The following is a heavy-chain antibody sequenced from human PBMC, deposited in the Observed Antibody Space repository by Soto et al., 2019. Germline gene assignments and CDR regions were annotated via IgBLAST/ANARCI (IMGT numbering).Heavy chain of an antibody. CDR3: AKELVGSYYGMDV. J-gene: IGHJ6*02. CDR2: ISWNSGSI. Sequence: LRLSCAASGFTFDDYAMHWVRQAPGKGLEWVSGISWNSGSIGYADSVKGRFTISRDNAKNSLYLQMNSLRAEDTALYYCAKELVGSYYGMDVWGQGTTVTVS. CDR1: GFTFDDYA. D-gene: IGHD2-15*01. V-gene: IGHV3-9*01.